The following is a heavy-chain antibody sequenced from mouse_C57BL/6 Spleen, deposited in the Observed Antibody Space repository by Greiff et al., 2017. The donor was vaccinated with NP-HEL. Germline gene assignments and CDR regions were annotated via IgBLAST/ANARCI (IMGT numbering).Heavy chain of an antibody. Sequence: LQESGPELVKPGASVKISCKASGYSFTDYNMNWVKQSNGKSLEWIGVINPNYGTTSYNQKFKGKATLTVDQSSSTAYMQLNSLTSEDSAVYYCARYDGYRGDYAMDYWGQGTSVTVSS. D-gene: IGHD2-3*01. CDR2: INPNYGTT. V-gene: IGHV1-39*01. J-gene: IGHJ4*01. CDR3: ARYDGYRGDYAMDY. CDR1: GYSFTDYN.